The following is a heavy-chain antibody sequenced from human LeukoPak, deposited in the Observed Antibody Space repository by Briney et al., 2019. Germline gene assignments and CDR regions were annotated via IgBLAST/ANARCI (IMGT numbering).Heavy chain of an antibody. CDR1: GYTFTGYY. CDR2: INPNSGDT. Sequence: ASVKVSCKTSGYTFTGYYMHLVRQAPGQGLEWMGWINPNSGDTKYAQSVQGRVTMTRDTSISTIYMELSRLRSDDTAVYYCAGGIGRYSSSYFDYWGQGTLVTVSS. CDR3: AGGIGRYSSSYFDY. V-gene: IGHV1-2*02. J-gene: IGHJ4*02. D-gene: IGHD1-26*01.